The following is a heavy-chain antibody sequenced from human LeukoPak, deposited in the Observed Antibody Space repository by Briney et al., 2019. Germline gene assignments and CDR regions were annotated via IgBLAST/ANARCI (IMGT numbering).Heavy chain of an antibody. J-gene: IGHJ5*02. CDR1: GGTFSSYA. D-gene: IGHD2-15*01. V-gene: IGHV1-69*04. CDR2: IIPILGIA. Sequence: SVKVSCKASGGTFSSYAISWVRQAPGQGLEWMGRIIPILGIANYVQKFQGRVTITADKSTSTAYMELSSLRSEDTAVYYCATDRGYCSGGSCYPWWFDPWGQGTLVTVSS. CDR3: ATDRGYCSGGSCYPWWFDP.